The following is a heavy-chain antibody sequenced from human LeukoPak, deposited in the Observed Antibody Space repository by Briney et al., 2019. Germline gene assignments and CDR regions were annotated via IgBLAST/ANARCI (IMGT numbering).Heavy chain of an antibody. V-gene: IGHV4-4*07. Sequence: SQTLSLTCTVSGGSINNYYWRWIRQPAGKGLEWIGHIYTSGNTNYNYNPSLKSRVSMSIDTSKNQFSLKLSSVAAADTAFYYCATYSSASDAFDIWGQGIKVTVSS. D-gene: IGHD6-19*01. J-gene: IGHJ3*02. CDR3: ATYSSASDAFDI. CDR2: IYTSGNTNY. CDR1: GGSINNYY.